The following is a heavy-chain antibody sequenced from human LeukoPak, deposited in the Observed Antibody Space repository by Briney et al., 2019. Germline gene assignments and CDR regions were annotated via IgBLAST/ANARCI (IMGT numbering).Heavy chain of an antibody. D-gene: IGHD3-16*01. V-gene: IGHV3-11*01. CDR2: ISVSGSSV. J-gene: IGHJ5*02. CDR3: ARDRQFRLHDP. Sequence: GGSLRLSCTASGFTFSDYYMSWIRQARGKGLEWLSYISVSGSSVSYVDSVKGRFTISRDNAKNSVYLQIDSLRVEDTAMYYCARDRQFRLHDPWGQGILVTVSS. CDR1: GFTFSDYY.